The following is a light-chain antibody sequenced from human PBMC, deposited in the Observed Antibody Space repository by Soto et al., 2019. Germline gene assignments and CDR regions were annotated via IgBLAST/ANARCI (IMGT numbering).Light chain of an antibody. J-gene: IGLJ1*01. CDR2: EVS. CDR3: SSYAGSNNYV. V-gene: IGLV2-8*01. CDR1: SSDVGGYNY. Sequence: QSALTQPPSASGSPGQSVTISCTGTSSDVGGYNYVSWYQQHPGKAPKLMIYEVSKRPSRVPDRFSGSKSGNTASLTVSGLQAEDEAYYYCSSYAGSNNYVFGTGTKVTLL.